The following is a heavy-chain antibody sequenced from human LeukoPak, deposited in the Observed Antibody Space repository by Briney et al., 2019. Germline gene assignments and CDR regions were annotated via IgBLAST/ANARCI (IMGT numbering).Heavy chain of an antibody. CDR3: ARAQGYSYGWELDY. D-gene: IGHD5-18*01. CDR2: TYYRSKWYN. V-gene: IGHV6-1*01. Sequence: SQTLSLTCVISEDSVSSNSAAWNWIRQSPSRGLEWLGRTYYRSKWYNDYAVSVKSRITINPDTSKNQFSLQLNSVTPEDTAVYYCARAQGYSYGWELDYWGQGTLVTVSS. CDR1: EDSVSSNSAA. J-gene: IGHJ4*02.